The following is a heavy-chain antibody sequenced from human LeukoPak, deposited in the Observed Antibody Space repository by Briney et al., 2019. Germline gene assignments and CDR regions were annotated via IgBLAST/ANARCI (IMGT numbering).Heavy chain of an antibody. J-gene: IGHJ4*02. Sequence: GGFLRLSCSASGFPFSSYAMHWVRQAPGKGLEYVSAISDSGGSTYYADSVKGRFTISRDNARNTLYLQMNSLRAEDTAVYYCTRDVWGDRDGFFECWGQGTLVTVSS. CDR1: GFPFSSYA. CDR3: TRDVWGDRDGFFEC. CDR2: ISDSGGST. V-gene: IGHV3-64*04. D-gene: IGHD5-24*01.